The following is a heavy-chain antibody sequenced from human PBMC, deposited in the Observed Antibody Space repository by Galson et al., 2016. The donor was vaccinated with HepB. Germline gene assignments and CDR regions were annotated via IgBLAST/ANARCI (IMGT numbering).Heavy chain of an antibody. CDR1: GYTFTNYA. Sequence: SVKVSCKASGYTFTNYAVHWVRQAPGQRLEWMGWVNAANGNTKYSQKFQGRVTISRDTSASTVYRELNSLRSEDTAMYYCARDQYTGNYPSASGDYWGQGTLVTVSS. J-gene: IGHJ4*02. V-gene: IGHV1-3*01. CDR3: ARDQYTGNYPSASGDY. D-gene: IGHD4-11*01. CDR2: VNAANGNT.